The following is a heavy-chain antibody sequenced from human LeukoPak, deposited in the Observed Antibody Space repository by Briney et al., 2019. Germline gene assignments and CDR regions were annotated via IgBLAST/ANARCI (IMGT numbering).Heavy chain of an antibody. Sequence: GGSLRLSCAASGFTFDDYAMHWVRQAPGKGLEWVSGISWNSGSIGYADSVKGRFTISRDNAKNSLYLQMNSLRAEDTALYYCATRKGSYRPFDYWGQGTLVTVSS. D-gene: IGHD3-16*02. CDR1: GFTFDDYA. V-gene: IGHV3-9*01. J-gene: IGHJ4*02. CDR3: ATRKGSYRPFDY. CDR2: ISWNSGSI.